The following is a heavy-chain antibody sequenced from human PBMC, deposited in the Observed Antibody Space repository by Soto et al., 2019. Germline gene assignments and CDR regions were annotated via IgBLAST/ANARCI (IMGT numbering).Heavy chain of an antibody. Sequence: QVQLVESGGGVVQPGGSLRLSCAASGFTFSSYGMHWVRQAPGKGLEWVAVIWYDGGEKYYADSVKGRFTISRDNSKNTLSLQRNNLSAEDTAVYYCARYVSSRYNNWIDPWGQGTLVTVSS. D-gene: IGHD6-13*01. J-gene: IGHJ5*02. V-gene: IGHV3-33*01. CDR2: IWYDGGEK. CDR1: GFTFSSYG. CDR3: ARYVSSRYNNWIDP.